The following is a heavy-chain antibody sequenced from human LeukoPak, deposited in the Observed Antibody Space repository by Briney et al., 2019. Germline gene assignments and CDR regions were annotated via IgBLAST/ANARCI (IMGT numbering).Heavy chain of an antibody. Sequence: GESLKISCKGSGYRFTSYWISWVRQMPGKGLEWMGRIDPSDSYTNYSPSFQGHVTISADKSISTAYLQWSSLKASDTAMYYCARRPLYGSGSYYTPYFDYWGQGTLVTVSS. CDR3: ARRPLYGSGSYYTPYFDY. CDR1: GYRFTSYW. CDR2: IDPSDSYT. V-gene: IGHV5-10-1*01. J-gene: IGHJ4*02. D-gene: IGHD3-10*01.